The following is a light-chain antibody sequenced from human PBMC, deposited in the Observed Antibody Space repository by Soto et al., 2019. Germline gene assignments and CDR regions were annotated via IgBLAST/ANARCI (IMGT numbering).Light chain of an antibody. CDR2: EVS. Sequence: QSALTQPASVSGSPGQSITISCTGTSSDVGGYNYVSWYQHHPGKAPKLIIYEVSHRPSGASNHFSGYKSGNTASLTISGIQAEDEADYYCSSYTSTITPCVFGTGTKVTVL. CDR1: SSDVGGYNY. V-gene: IGLV2-14*01. J-gene: IGLJ1*01. CDR3: SSYTSTITPCV.